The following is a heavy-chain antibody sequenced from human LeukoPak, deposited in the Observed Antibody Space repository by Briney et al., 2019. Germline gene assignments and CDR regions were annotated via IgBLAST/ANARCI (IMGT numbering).Heavy chain of an antibody. J-gene: IGHJ6*02. Sequence: GASVKVSCKASGYTFTSYAISWVRQAPGQGLEWMGWISGYNGNTKYAQKVQGRVTMTTDTSTITAYMELRSLRSDDTAVYYCARGYSYGSDYYYGMDVWGQGTTVTVSS. CDR3: ARGYSYGSDYYYGMDV. D-gene: IGHD5-18*01. CDR1: GYTFTSYA. V-gene: IGHV1-18*01. CDR2: ISGYNGNT.